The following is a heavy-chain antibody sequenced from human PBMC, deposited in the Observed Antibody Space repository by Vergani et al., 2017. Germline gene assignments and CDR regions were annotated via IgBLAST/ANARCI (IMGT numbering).Heavy chain of an antibody. CDR3: ASRGRGSRRPTAAFDI. D-gene: IGHD6-13*01. Sequence: QVHLQQWGTGLLKPSETLSLTCAVYGGSFSSDDWSWIRQPPGKGLEWIGEISHSGSTKYNPSLQSRITILLDSSKNQFSLRLRSMTAADTATYYCASRGRGSRRPTAAFDIWGQGTMVTVSS. CDR1: GGSFSSDD. V-gene: IGHV4-34*01. J-gene: IGHJ3*02. CDR2: ISHSGST.